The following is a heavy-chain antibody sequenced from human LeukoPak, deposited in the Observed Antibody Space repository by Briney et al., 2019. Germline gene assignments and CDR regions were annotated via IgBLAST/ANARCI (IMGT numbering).Heavy chain of an antibody. CDR1: GFTFSSYA. CDR3: ARAIYVWGSFRPWDY. J-gene: IGHJ4*02. CDR2: INGNGATT. D-gene: IGHD3-16*02. Sequence: PGGSLRLSCAASGFTFSSYAMNWVRQAPGKGLEWVSGINGNGATTGYVDSVKGRFTISRDNAKNSLYLQMNSLRAEDTALYYCARAIYVWGSFRPWDYWGQGTLVTVSS. V-gene: IGHV3-20*04.